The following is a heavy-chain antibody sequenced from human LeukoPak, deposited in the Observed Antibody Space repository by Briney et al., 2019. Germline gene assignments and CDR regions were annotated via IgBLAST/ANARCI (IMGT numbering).Heavy chain of an antibody. CDR3: VRDFSLTRLERPFDY. D-gene: IGHD1-1*01. V-gene: IGHV3-7*01. Sequence: GGSLRLSCAASGFTFSTYWMTWVRQAPRKGLEWVANINQDGSGKYYVDSVRGRFTISRDNAKNSLYLQMNSLRIEDTAMYYCVRDFSLTRLERPFDYWGQGTLVTVSS. J-gene: IGHJ4*02. CDR1: GFTFSTYW. CDR2: INQDGSGK.